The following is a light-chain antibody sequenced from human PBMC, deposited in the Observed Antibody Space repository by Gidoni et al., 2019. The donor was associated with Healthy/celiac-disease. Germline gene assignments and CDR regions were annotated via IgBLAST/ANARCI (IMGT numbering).Light chain of an antibody. CDR2: WAS. Sequence: DIVMTQPPDPLAVSLGERVTTNSKSSQSGLYSSNNQNYLACYQQKPGQHPTLLICWASTRESGLPDRFSVSGSGTDFSLTVSSLQSEDVAIYYCQQYYSTTLTFGGGTKVEIK. CDR3: QQYYSTTLT. J-gene: IGKJ4*01. CDR1: QSGLYSSNNQNY. V-gene: IGKV4-1*01.